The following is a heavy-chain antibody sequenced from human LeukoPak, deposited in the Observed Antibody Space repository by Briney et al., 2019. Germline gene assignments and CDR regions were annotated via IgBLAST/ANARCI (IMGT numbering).Heavy chain of an antibody. Sequence: SETLSLTCTVSGGSSSSNYWSWIRQPPGKGLEWIGYIHYTGSTNYNPSLKSRVTISIDTSKNQFSLKLSSVTAADTAVYYCARGGPFMMGDVWGQGTLVTVSS. D-gene: IGHD3-16*01. CDR1: GGSSSSNY. CDR2: IHYTGST. J-gene: IGHJ4*02. V-gene: IGHV4-59*01. CDR3: ARGGPFMMGDV.